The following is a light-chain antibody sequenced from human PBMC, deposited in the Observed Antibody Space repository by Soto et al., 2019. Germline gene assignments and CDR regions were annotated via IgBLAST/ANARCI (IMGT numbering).Light chain of an antibody. J-gene: IGKJ1*01. V-gene: IGKV2D-29*01. CDR1: QSLLHSDGKTY. CDR2: EVS. CDR3: LQTKQLPLT. Sequence: EIVLTQTPLSLSVTPGQSASISCKSSQSLLHSDGKTYLYWYLQRPGQPQQLLMYEVSNRFSGVPERFSGSGSGTDFTLEISRVEAEDVGLYSCLQTKQLPLTFGHGTKVEVK.